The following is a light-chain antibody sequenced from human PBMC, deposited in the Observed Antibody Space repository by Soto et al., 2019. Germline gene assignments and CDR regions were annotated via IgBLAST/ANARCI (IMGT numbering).Light chain of an antibody. V-gene: IGKV3D-11*01. CDR3: QQRSNWPWT. CDR1: QGVSSY. Sequence: EIVLTQSPATLSLSPGERATLSCRASQGVSSYLAWYQQKPGQAPRLLIYDASNRATGIPARFSGSGPGTDFTLTISSLEPEDCAVYYCQQRSNWPWTFGQGTKVEIK. J-gene: IGKJ1*01. CDR2: DAS.